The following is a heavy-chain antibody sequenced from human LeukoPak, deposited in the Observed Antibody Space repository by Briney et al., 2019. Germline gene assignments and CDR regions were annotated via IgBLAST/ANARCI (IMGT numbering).Heavy chain of an antibody. Sequence: GGSLSLSCVASGFTFKNYVMNWVRQAPGKGLEWLATIYGSGVSISYADSVKGRFTISRDNSNNTLYLQMNSLRAEDTAMYYCAKDLGWELPAEAYWGQGILVTVSS. D-gene: IGHD1-26*01. CDR2: IYGSGVSI. J-gene: IGHJ4*02. CDR3: AKDLGWELPAEAY. V-gene: IGHV3-23*01. CDR1: GFTFKNYV.